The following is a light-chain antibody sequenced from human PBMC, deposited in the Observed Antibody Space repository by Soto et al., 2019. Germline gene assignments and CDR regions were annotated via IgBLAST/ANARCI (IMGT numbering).Light chain of an antibody. CDR2: DTS. Sequence: EIVLTQSPDTVSLSPGERATLSCRASQSVSSFLAWYQQKPGQAPRLLIYDTSNRATGTPARFSGSGSGTDFTLTISSLEPEDFAVYYCQQRSNWFTFGQGTRL. V-gene: IGKV3-11*01. J-gene: IGKJ5*01. CDR3: QQRSNWFT. CDR1: QSVSSF.